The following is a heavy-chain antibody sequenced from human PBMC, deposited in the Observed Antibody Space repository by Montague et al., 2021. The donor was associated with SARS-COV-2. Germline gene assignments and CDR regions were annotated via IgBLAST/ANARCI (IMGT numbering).Heavy chain of an antibody. V-gene: IGHV4-39*01. D-gene: IGHD3-10*01. CDR1: GGSISGSSYY. Sequence: SETLSLTCTVSGGSISGSSYYWGWIRQPPGKGLEWIGSIYYSGSTYYNESLKSRVTISVDTSKNQFSLKLSSVTAADTAVYYCARLSNYYGSGSYYPHNYYYYGMDVWGQGTTVTVSS. CDR2: IYYSGST. CDR3: ARLSNYYGSGSYYPHNYYYYGMDV. J-gene: IGHJ6*02.